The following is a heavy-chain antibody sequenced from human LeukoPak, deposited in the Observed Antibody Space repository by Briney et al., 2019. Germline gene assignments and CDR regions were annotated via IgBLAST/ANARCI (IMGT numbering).Heavy chain of an antibody. V-gene: IGHV3-23*01. CDR3: AKDPYIVVVPAAFDP. D-gene: IGHD2-2*01. CDR1: GFTFSSYG. CDR2: ISGSGGST. J-gene: IGHJ5*02. Sequence: GGSLRLSCAASGFTFSSYGMSWVRQAPGKGLEWVSAISGSGGSTYYADSVKGRFTISRDNSKKRLYLQMNSLRAEDTAVYYCAKDPYIVVVPAAFDPWGQGTLVTVSS.